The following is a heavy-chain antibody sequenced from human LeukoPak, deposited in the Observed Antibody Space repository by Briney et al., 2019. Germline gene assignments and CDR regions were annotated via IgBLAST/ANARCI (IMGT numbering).Heavy chain of an antibody. J-gene: IGHJ6*03. D-gene: IGHD2-2*01. CDR2: STPIFGTA. CDR3: ARGEYQLHLYYYYYYMDV. CDR1: GGTFSSYA. Sequence: GASVKVSCKASGGTFSSYAISWVRQAPGHGLEWMGGSTPIFGTANYAQKFQGRVTITTDESTSTAYMELSSMRSEDTAVYYWARGEYQLHLYYYYYYMDVWGKGTTVTVSS. V-gene: IGHV1-69*05.